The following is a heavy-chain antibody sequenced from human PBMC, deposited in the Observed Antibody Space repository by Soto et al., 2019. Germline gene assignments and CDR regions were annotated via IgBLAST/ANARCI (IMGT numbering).Heavy chain of an antibody. CDR3: ARPASWDSDYYDSSGSLYFFDY. J-gene: IGHJ4*02. D-gene: IGHD3-22*01. Sequence: GESLKISCKGSGYSFTSYWIGWVRQMPGKGLEWMGIIYPGDSNTRYSPSFQGQVTISADKSISTAYLQWSSLKASDTAMYYCARPASWDSDYYDSSGSLYFFDYRGQRSLVIGSS. CDR2: IYPGDSNT. CDR1: GYSFTSYW. V-gene: IGHV5-51*01.